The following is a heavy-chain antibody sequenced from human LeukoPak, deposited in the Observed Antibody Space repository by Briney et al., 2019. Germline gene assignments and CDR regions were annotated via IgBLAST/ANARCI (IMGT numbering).Heavy chain of an antibody. D-gene: IGHD3-10*01. J-gene: IGHJ4*02. CDR2: INHSGST. V-gene: IGHV4-34*01. Sequence: SETLSLTCAVYGGSFSGYYWSWIRQPPGKGLEWIGEINHSGSTNYNPSLKSRVTISVDTSKNQFSLKLSSVTAADTAVYYCARGVTWFGHFDYWGQGTLVTVSP. CDR1: GGSFSGYY. CDR3: ARGVTWFGHFDY.